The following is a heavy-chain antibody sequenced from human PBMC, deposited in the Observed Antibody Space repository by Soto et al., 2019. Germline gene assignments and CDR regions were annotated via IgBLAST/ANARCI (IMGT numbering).Heavy chain of an antibody. CDR2: IYYSGST. J-gene: IGHJ6*02. Sequence: SETLSLTCTVSGGSISSYYWSWIRQPPGKGLEWIGYIYYSGSTNYNPSLKSRVTISVDTSKNQFSLKLSSVTAADTAVYYCARSYDILTGYYERDHYYYYGIDVWGQGTTVTVSS. CDR3: ARSYDILTGYYERDHYYYYGIDV. CDR1: GGSISSYY. D-gene: IGHD3-9*01. V-gene: IGHV4-59*08.